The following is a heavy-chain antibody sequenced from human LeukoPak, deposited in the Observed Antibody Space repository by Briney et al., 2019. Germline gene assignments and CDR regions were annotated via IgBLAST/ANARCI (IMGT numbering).Heavy chain of an antibody. J-gene: IGHJ1*01. Sequence: SETLSLTCAVYGGSFSGYYWSWIRQPPGKGLEWIGEINHSGSTNYNPSLKSRVTISVDTSKNQFSLTLTSVTAADTAVYYCARGPRITIFGVVIRRAEYFQHWGQGTLVTVSS. CDR2: INHSGST. D-gene: IGHD3-3*01. CDR1: GGSFSGYY. V-gene: IGHV4-34*01. CDR3: ARGPRITIFGVVIRRAEYFQH.